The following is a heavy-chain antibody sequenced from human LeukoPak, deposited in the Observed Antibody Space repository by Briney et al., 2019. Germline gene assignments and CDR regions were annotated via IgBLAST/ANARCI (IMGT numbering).Heavy chain of an antibody. V-gene: IGHV3-74*01. CDR2: INSDGSTT. CDR1: GFSFSSYW. D-gene: IGHD3-3*01. CDR3: ARENYDFWSGYYTVGDY. J-gene: IGHJ4*02. Sequence: GGSLRLSCAASGFSFSSYWMHWVRQAPGKGLVWVSRINSDGSTTSYADSVKGRFTISRDNAKNTLYLQMNSLRAEDTAVYYCARENYDFWSGYYTVGDYWGQGTLVTVSS.